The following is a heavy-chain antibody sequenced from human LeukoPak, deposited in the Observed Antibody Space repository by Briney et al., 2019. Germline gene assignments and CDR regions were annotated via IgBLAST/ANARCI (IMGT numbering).Heavy chain of an antibody. CDR3: AKVHRLTIVLVLIRPDYGMDV. CDR1: GFAFNNYA. Sequence: GGSLRLSCATSGFAFNNYAMTWVRQAPGKGLEWMSAISGDGRRTHYADSVKGRFTVSRDISKNTVYLQMNGLRPEDTAIYYCAKVHRLTIVLVLIRPDYGMDVWGRGTTVTVSS. J-gene: IGHJ6*02. V-gene: IGHV3-23*01. D-gene: IGHD3-22*01. CDR2: ISGDGRRT.